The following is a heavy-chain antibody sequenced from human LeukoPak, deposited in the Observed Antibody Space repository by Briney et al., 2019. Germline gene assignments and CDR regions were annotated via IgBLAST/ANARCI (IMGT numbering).Heavy chain of an antibody. D-gene: IGHD1-14*01. J-gene: IGHJ5*02. CDR3: AKDPQYPGWFDP. Sequence: PSETLSLTCAVYGGSFSDYYWSWIRQPPGKGLEWIGEINHSGSTNYNPSLKSRVTISVDTSKNQFSLKVTSVTAADTAVYHCAKDPQYPGWFDPWGQGTLVTVSS. CDR1: GGSFSDYY. CDR2: INHSGST. V-gene: IGHV4-34*01.